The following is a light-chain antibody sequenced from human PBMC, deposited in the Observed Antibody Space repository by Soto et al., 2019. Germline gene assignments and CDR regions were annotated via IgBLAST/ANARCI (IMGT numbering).Light chain of an antibody. V-gene: IGLV2-11*01. Sequence: QCALTQPRSVSGSPGQSVTISCTGTSSDVGDYNYVSWYQQHPGKAPKLMIYDVSKRPSGVPDRFSGSKSANTASLTISGLQTEDEADYYCCSYAGTYSFVFGTGTKVTVL. CDR2: DVS. J-gene: IGLJ1*01. CDR1: SSDVGDYNY. CDR3: CSYAGTYSFV.